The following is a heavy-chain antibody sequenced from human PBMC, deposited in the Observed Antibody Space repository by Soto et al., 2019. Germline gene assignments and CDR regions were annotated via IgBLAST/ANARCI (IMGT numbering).Heavy chain of an antibody. V-gene: IGHV1-69*13. Sequence: VKVSCKASGGTFSSYAISWVRQAPGQGLEWMGGIIPIFGTANYAQKSQGRVTITADESTSTAYMELSSLRSEDTAVYYCARDWGYCSSTSCNDNDYWGQGTLVTVSS. J-gene: IGHJ4*02. CDR3: ARDWGYCSSTSCNDNDY. CDR2: IIPIFGTA. CDR1: GGTFSSYA. D-gene: IGHD2-2*01.